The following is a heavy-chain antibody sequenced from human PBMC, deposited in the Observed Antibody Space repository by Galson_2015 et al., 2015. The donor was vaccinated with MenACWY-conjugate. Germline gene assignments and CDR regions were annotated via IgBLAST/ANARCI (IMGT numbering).Heavy chain of an antibody. J-gene: IGHJ4*02. Sequence: SLRLSCAVSGFTFSSYWMSWVRQAPGKGLEWVANIKQDGREKNYVDSVKGRFTISRDNAGNSVYLQMNSLRAEDTAVYYCARDARVGDTLTPGHWGQGSLVTVSS. D-gene: IGHD1-26*01. V-gene: IGHV3-7*01. CDR3: ARDARVGDTLTPGH. CDR2: IKQDGREK. CDR1: GFTFSSYW.